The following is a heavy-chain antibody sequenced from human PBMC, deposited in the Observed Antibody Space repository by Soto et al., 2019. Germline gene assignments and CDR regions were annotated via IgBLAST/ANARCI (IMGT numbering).Heavy chain of an antibody. Sequence: GGSLRLSCAASGFTFSGYAMSWVRQAPGKGLEWGSAIIVSGGTTYYEDSVKGRFTISRDNPKSTVFLQMNSLRAEDTAVYYCVKEGGSSWGSLDYWGQGTLVTVSS. CDR3: VKEGGSSWGSLDY. J-gene: IGHJ4*02. CDR1: GFTFSGYA. D-gene: IGHD6-13*01. V-gene: IGHV3-23*01. CDR2: IIVSGGTT.